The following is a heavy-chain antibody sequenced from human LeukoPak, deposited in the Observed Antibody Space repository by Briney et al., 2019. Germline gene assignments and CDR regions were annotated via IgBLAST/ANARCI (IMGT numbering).Heavy chain of an antibody. CDR1: GYTFTSYD. Sequence: ASVKASCKASGYTFTSYDINWVRQATGQGLEWMGWMNLNSGNTGYAQKFQGRVTMTRNTSISTAYMELSSPRSEDTAVYYCATAAAATNWYNWFDPWGQGTLVTVSS. CDR3: ATAAAATNWYNWFDP. CDR2: MNLNSGNT. J-gene: IGHJ5*02. D-gene: IGHD1-1*01. V-gene: IGHV1-8*01.